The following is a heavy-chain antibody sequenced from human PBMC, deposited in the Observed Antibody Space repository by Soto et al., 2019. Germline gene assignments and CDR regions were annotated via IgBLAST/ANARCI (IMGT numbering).Heavy chain of an antibody. CDR2: INHSGST. CDR3: ARYDNNYFDY. Sequence: SETLSLTCAVYGGSFSGYYGSWIRQPPGKGLEWIGEINHSGSTNYNPSLKSRVTISVDTSKNQFSLKLSSVTAADTAVYYCARYDNNYFDYWGQGTLVTVSS. CDR1: GGSFSGYY. D-gene: IGHD3-22*01. V-gene: IGHV4-34*01. J-gene: IGHJ4*02.